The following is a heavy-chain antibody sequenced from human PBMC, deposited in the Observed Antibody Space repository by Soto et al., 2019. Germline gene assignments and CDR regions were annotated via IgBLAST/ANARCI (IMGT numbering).Heavy chain of an antibody. D-gene: IGHD1-1*01. J-gene: IGHJ4*02. CDR3: ATRRTGTTTGADGVDY. CDR1: GGSFSGYY. Sequence: QVQLQQWGAGLLKPSETLSLTCAVYGGSFSGYYWSWIRQPPGKGLEWIGEINHSGSTNYNPSLKSRVTISVDTSKNQFSLKLSSVTAADTAVYYCATRRTGTTTGADGVDYWGQGTLVTVSS. CDR2: INHSGST. V-gene: IGHV4-34*01.